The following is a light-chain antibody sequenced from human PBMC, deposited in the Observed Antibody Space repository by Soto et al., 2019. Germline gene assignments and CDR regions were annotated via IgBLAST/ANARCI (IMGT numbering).Light chain of an antibody. CDR1: SSDIVAYNF. V-gene: IGLV2-14*03. CDR3: TSWTTSTTMI. CDR2: DVN. Sequence: QSVLTQPASVSGSPGQSITISCTGTSSDIVAYNFVSWYQQHPGKAPKLMLYDVNIRPSGVSHPFSGSKSANTASLTISGRQAEAEADYYCTSWTTSTTMIFGGGTKLTVL. J-gene: IGLJ2*01.